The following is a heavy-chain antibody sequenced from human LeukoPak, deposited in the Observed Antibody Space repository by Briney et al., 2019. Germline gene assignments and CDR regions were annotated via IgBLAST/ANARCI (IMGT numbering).Heavy chain of an antibody. CDR3: AKDQWNPDY. CDR2: VWDDGSSQ. D-gene: IGHD6-19*01. V-gene: IGHV3-33*06. CDR1: EFTFSSYG. Sequence: PGGSLRLPCAASEFTFSSYGMHWVRQAPGKGLEWVAVVWDDGSSQNYADSVKGRFTISRDNSKNMLYLQMNSLRAEDTAVYYCAKDQWNPDYWGQGTLVSVSS. J-gene: IGHJ4*02.